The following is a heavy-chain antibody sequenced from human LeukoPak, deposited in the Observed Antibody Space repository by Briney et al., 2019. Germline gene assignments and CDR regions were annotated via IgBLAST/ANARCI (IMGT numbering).Heavy chain of an antibody. V-gene: IGHV3-9*01. CDR1: GFTFDDYA. J-gene: IGHJ3*02. Sequence: PGGSLRLSCAASGFTFDDYAMHWVRQAPGKGLEGVSGISWNSGSIGYADSVKGRFTISRDNAKNSLYLQMNSLRAEDTALYYCAKDQLLYSSGPADIWGQGTMVTVSS. CDR2: ISWNSGSI. D-gene: IGHD6-19*01. CDR3: AKDQLLYSSGPADI.